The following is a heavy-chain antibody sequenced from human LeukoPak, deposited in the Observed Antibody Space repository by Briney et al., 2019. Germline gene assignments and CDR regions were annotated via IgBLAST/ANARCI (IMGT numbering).Heavy chain of an antibody. CDR2: IRSSGAYI. Sequence: GGSLRLSCAASGFPFSTYDMNWVRQAPGKGLEWVSSIRSSGAYIYYADSVKGRFTISRDNAKNLLYLQMNSLRAEDTAVYYCALRTGGYWGQGTLVTVSS. CDR3: ALRTGGY. V-gene: IGHV3-21*01. CDR1: GFPFSTYD. J-gene: IGHJ4*02. D-gene: IGHD5-12*01.